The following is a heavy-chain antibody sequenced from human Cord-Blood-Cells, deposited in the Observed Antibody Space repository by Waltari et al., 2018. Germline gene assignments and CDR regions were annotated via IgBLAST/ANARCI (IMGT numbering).Heavy chain of an antibody. Sequence: EVQLVESGGGLIQPGGSLRLSCAASGFTVRRHYLRWVRQAPGKGLEWVSVMYSGGSTYYADSVKGRFTISRDNSKNTLYLQMNSLRAEDTAVYYCAREDYGGNGGWGQGTLVTVSS. D-gene: IGHD4-17*01. CDR2: MYSGGST. V-gene: IGHV3-53*01. CDR1: GFTVRRHY. CDR3: AREDYGGNGG. J-gene: IGHJ4*02.